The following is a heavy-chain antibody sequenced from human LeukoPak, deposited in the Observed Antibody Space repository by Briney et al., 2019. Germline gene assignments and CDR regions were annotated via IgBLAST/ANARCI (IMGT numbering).Heavy chain of an antibody. V-gene: IGHV4-34*01. CDR1: GGSFSGYY. Sequence: SETLSLTCAVYGGSFSGYYWSWIRQPPGKGLEWIGSIYYSGSTYYNPSLKSRVTISVDTSKNQFSLKLSSVTAADTAVYYCARINYSNYLYYYYGMDVWGQGTTVTVSS. D-gene: IGHD4-11*01. CDR2: IYYSGST. CDR3: ARINYSNYLYYYYGMDV. J-gene: IGHJ6*02.